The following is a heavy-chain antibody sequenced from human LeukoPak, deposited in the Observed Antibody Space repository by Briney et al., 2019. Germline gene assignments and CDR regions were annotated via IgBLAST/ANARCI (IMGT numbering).Heavy chain of an antibody. V-gene: IGHV3-11*05. J-gene: IGHJ4*02. Sequence: GGSLRLSCAASGFTFSDYYMTWIRQAPGKGLEWVSCISGRSSYTNYAESVKGRFTISRDNSKNSLYLQMNSLRAEDTAVYFCARDHSEPGVFFDSWGQGTLVTVSS. CDR3: ARDHSEPGVFFDS. CDR1: GFTFSDYY. D-gene: IGHD1-14*01. CDR2: ISGRSSYT.